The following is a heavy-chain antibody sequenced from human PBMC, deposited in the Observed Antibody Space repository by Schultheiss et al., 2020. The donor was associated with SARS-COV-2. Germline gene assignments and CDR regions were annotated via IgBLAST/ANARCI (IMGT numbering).Heavy chain of an antibody. CDR1: GFTFDDYA. Sequence: GGSLRLSCAASGFTFDDYAMHWVRQAPGKGLEWVSGISWNSGSIGYADSVKGRFTISRDNAKNSLYLQMNSLRVEDTAVYYCARGGDNWNYAGFDYWGQGTLVTVSS. D-gene: IGHD1-7*01. J-gene: IGHJ4*02. CDR2: ISWNSGSI. V-gene: IGHV3-9*01. CDR3: ARGGDNWNYAGFDY.